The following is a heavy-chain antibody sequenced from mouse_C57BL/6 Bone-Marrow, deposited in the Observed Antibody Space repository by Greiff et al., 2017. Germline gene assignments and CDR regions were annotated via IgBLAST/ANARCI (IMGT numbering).Heavy chain of an antibody. D-gene: IGHD4-1*02. CDR2: IYPGGGYT. Sequence: QVQLQQSGAELVRPGTSVKMSCKASGYTFTNYWIGWAKQRPGHGLEWIGDIYPGGGYTNYNEKFKGKATLTADKYSSTAYMQFSSLTSEASAIYSSARSQLGGDYFDYWGQGTTLTVSS. V-gene: IGHV1-63*01. J-gene: IGHJ2*01. CDR1: GYTFTNYW. CDR3: ARSQLGGDYFDY.